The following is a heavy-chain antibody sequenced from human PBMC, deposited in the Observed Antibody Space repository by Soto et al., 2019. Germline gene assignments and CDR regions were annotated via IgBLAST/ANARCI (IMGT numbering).Heavy chain of an antibody. CDR3: ARSNYDIWSGGSLGI. J-gene: IGHJ3*02. CDR2: IKQDGSQK. CDR1: GFSFSSYL. Sequence: PGGSMRLSCAACGFSFSSYLMNWVRQAPGKGLEWVANIKQDGSQKYYVDSVKGRFTISRDNAKNSLYLQMNSLRAEDTAIYYCARSNYDIWSGGSLGIWGQETMVAVSS. D-gene: IGHD3-3*01. V-gene: IGHV3-7*03.